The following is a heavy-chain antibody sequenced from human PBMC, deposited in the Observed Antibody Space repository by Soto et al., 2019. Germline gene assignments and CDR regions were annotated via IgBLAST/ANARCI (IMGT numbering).Heavy chain of an antibody. CDR2: IIPIFGTA. CDR1: GGTFSSYA. Sequence: SVKVSCKASGGTFSSYAISWVRQAPGQGLEWMGGIIPIFGTANYAQKFQGRVTITADESTSTAYMELSSLRSEDTAVYYCARDRQPSRITIFGVVIRYYGMDVWGQGTTVTVSS. J-gene: IGHJ6*02. CDR3: ARDRQPSRITIFGVVIRYYGMDV. D-gene: IGHD3-3*01. V-gene: IGHV1-69*13.